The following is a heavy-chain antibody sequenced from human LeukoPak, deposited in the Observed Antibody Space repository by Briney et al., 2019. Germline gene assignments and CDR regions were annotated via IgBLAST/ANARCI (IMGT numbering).Heavy chain of an antibody. CDR3: TRSSQHIVVVTHFDY. CDR1: GYSISSGYY. J-gene: IGHJ4*02. CDR2: IYHSGST. V-gene: IGHV4-38-2*01. Sequence: SETLSLTCAVSGYSISSGYYWGWIRQPPGNGLEWIESIYHSGSTYYNPSLKSRVTTSVDTSKNQFSLKLSSVTAADTAVYYCTRSSQHIVVVTHFDYWGQGTLVTVSS. D-gene: IGHD2-21*02.